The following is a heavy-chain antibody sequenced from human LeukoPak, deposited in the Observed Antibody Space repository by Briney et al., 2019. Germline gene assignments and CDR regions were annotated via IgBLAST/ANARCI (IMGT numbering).Heavy chain of an antibody. V-gene: IGHV3-7*05. CDR1: GFTFSSYW. Sequence: GGSLRLSCAASGFTFSSYWMTWVRQAPGKGLEWVANIAQDGSVTHYVDSVKGRFTISRDNTKNSLYLQMNSLRVDDTAVYYCARDILSSGWWSHWGQGTLVTVSS. CDR3: ARDILSSGWWSH. CDR2: IAQDGSVT. J-gene: IGHJ4*02. D-gene: IGHD6-19*01.